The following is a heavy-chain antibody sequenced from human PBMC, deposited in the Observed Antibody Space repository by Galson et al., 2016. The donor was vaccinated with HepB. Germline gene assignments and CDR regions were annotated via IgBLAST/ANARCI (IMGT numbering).Heavy chain of an antibody. CDR1: GFSLSTSGLR. CDR3: ARTYHYGWGAVFDY. J-gene: IGHJ4*02. CDR2: IDWDDDK. D-gene: IGHD3-10*01. Sequence: PALVKPTQTFTLTCTFSGFSLSTSGLRVSWIRQPPGKALEWLARIDWDDDKFYSTSLKTRLTISKDTSKNQVGLTMTNMDPGDTAPYYCARTYHYGWGAVFDYWGQGTLVTVSS. V-gene: IGHV2-70*04.